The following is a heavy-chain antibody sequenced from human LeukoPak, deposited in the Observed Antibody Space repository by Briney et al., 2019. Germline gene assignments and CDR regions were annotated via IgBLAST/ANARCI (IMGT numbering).Heavy chain of an antibody. J-gene: IGHJ3*02. CDR1: GGTFSSYA. D-gene: IGHD1-26*01. Sequence: SVKVSCKASGGTFSSYAISWVRQAPGQGLEWMGGIIPIFGTANYAQKFQGRVTITTDESTSTAYMELSSLRSEDTAVYYCARAAAWDSAFDIWGQGTMVTVSS. CDR3: ARAAAWDSAFDI. V-gene: IGHV1-69*05. CDR2: IIPIFGTA.